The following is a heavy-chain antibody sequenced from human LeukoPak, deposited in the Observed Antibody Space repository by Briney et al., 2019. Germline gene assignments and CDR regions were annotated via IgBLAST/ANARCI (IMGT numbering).Heavy chain of an antibody. CDR3: ARVGQWFGELLAFDY. J-gene: IGHJ4*02. V-gene: IGHV3-21*01. CDR1: GFTFSSYS. CDR2: ISSSSSYI. D-gene: IGHD3-10*01. Sequence: GGSLRLSCAASGFTFSSYSMNWVRQASGKGLEWVSSISSSSSYIYYADSVKGRFTISRDNAKNSLYLQMNSLRAEDTAVYYCARVGQWFGELLAFDYWGQGTLVTVSS.